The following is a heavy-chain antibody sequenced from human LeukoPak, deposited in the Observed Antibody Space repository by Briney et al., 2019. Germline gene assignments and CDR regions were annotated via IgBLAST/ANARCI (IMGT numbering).Heavy chain of an antibody. J-gene: IGHJ4*02. CDR3: ARGRPQQQLDY. Sequence: GGSLRLSCEASGFTVSSNYMSWVRQAPGKGLEWVSVIYSGGSTYYADSVKGRFTISRDNSKNTLYLQMNSLRAEDTAVYYCARGRPQQQLDYWGQGTLVTVSS. V-gene: IGHV3-53*01. CDR1: GFTVSSNY. CDR2: IYSGGST. D-gene: IGHD6-13*01.